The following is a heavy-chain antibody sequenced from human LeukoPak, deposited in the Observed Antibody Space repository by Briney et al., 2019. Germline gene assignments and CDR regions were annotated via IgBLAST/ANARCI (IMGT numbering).Heavy chain of an antibody. CDR3: ARENIGDYGASNWFDP. CDR2: IYHSGST. Sequence: SQTLSLTCAVSGGSISSGGYSWSWIRQPPGKGLEWIGYIYHSGSTYYNPSLKSRVTISVDRSKNQFSLKLSSVTAADMAVYYCARENIGDYGASNWFDPWGQGTLVTVSS. D-gene: IGHD4-17*01. J-gene: IGHJ5*02. CDR1: GGSISSGGYS. V-gene: IGHV4-30-2*01.